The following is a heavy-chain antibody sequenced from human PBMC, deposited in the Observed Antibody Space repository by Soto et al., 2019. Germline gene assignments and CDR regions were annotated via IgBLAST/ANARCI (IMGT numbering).Heavy chain of an antibody. CDR1: GFTFSGSA. J-gene: IGHJ3*02. D-gene: IGHD3-10*02. CDR2: IRSKANSYAT. V-gene: IGHV3-73*01. CDR3: TSLPMSPGAFDI. Sequence: GGSLRLSCAASGFTFSGSAMHWVRQASEKGLEWVGRIRSKANSYATAYAASVKGRFTISRDDSKNTAYLQMNSLKTEDTAVYYCTSLPMSPGAFDIWGQGTMVTVSS.